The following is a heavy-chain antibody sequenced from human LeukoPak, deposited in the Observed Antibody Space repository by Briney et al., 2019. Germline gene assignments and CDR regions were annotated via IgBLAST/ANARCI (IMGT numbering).Heavy chain of an antibody. CDR3: AKTTITFGGVIVEYYFDY. D-gene: IGHD3-16*02. Sequence: ALVKVPCKASGGTFSSYAIIWLRQAPGEGLEWMGTIIPIFGTTNYAQKFQGRVTITADESTSTAYMELSSLRSEDTAVYYCAKTTITFGGVIVEYYFDYWGQGTLVTVSS. V-gene: IGHV1-69*13. J-gene: IGHJ4*02. CDR1: GGTFSSYA. CDR2: IIPIFGTT.